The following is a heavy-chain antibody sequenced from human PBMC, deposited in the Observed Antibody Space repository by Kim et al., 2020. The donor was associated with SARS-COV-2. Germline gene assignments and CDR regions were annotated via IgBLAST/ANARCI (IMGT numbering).Heavy chain of an antibody. J-gene: IGHJ4*02. CDR3: ARGPQLWSAFDY. Sequence: SETLSLTCAVYGGSFSGYYWSWIRQPPGKGLEWIGEINHSGSTNYNPSLKSRVTISVDTSKNQFSLKLSSVTAADTAVYYCARGPQLWSAFDYWGQGTLVTVSS. CDR1: GGSFSGYY. D-gene: IGHD5-18*01. CDR2: INHSGST. V-gene: IGHV4-34*01.